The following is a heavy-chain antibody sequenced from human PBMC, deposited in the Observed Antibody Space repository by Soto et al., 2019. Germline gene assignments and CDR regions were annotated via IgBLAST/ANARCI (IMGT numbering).Heavy chain of an antibody. J-gene: IGHJ6*02. D-gene: IGHD3-22*01. CDR1: GFTFSSYG. Sequence: RRLSCAASGFTFSSYGMNWVRQAPGQGLEWISYISYSGTTIYYGDSVKGRFTISRDNAKNSLFLQMHSLRDEDTAIYYCARRVDITWGGMDVWGQGTTVTVSS. V-gene: IGHV3-48*02. CDR2: ISYSGTTI. CDR3: ARRVDITWGGMDV.